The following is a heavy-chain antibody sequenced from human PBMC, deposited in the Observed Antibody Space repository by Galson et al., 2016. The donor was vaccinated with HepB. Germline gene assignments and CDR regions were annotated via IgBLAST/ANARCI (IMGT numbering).Heavy chain of an antibody. V-gene: IGHV3-13*01. Sequence: SLRLSCAASGFTFSSYTMNLVRQAPGKGLEWVSGIGPDDNAFYPGSVKGRFTTSRENAKNSLYLQMNDLSAGDTAVYYCARSPNNYYGMDVWGQGTTVIVSS. J-gene: IGHJ6*02. D-gene: IGHD1/OR15-1a*01. CDR2: IGPDDNA. CDR1: GFTFSSYT. CDR3: ARSPNNYYGMDV.